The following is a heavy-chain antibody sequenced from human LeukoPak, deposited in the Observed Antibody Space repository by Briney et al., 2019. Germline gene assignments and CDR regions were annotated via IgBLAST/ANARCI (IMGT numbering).Heavy chain of an antibody. CDR2: ISAYNGNT. J-gene: IGHJ3*02. Sequence: ASVKVSCKASGYTFTGYYMHWVRQAPGQGLEWMGWISAYNGNTNYAQKLQGRVTMTTDTSTTTAYMELRSLRSDDTAVYYCARDRYSGINSAFDIWGQGTMVTVSS. CDR1: GYTFTGYY. CDR3: ARDRYSGINSAFDI. D-gene: IGHD1-26*01. V-gene: IGHV1-18*04.